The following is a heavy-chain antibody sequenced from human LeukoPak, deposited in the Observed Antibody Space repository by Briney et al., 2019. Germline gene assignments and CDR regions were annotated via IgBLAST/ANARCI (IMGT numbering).Heavy chain of an antibody. J-gene: IGHJ6*02. D-gene: IGHD3-10*01. V-gene: IGHV3-53*01. CDR3: ATASHSDGYYYYGMDV. CDR1: GFTFSSYA. CDR2: IYSGGST. Sequence: GGSLRLSCAASGFTFSSYAMSWVRQAPGKGLEWVSVIYSGGSTYYADSVKGRFTISRDNSKNTLYLQMNSLRAEDTAVYYCATASHSDGYYYYGMDVWGQGTTVTVSS.